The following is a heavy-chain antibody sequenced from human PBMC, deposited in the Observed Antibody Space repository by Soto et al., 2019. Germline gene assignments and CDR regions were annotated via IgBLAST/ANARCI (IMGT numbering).Heavy chain of an antibody. CDR1: GYTFANYA. J-gene: IGHJ1*01. V-gene: IGHV1-18*01. CDR2: ISAYNGNT. Sequence: ASVKVSCKASGYTFANYAIHWVRQAPGQRLEWMGWISAYNGNTNYAQKLQGRVTMTADTSTSTAYMELRSLRSDDTAVYYCARGGATTVTTKYFQHWGQGTLVTVSS. D-gene: IGHD4-17*01. CDR3: ARGGATTVTTKYFQH.